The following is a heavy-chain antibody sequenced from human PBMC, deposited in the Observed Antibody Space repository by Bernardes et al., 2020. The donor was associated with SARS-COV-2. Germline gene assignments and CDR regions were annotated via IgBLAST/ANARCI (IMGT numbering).Heavy chain of an antibody. V-gene: IGHV4-39*01. J-gene: IGHJ5*02. CDR3: ARQGVVTPFNWFDP. D-gene: IGHD3-3*01. CDR1: SGSISSRSYF. Sequence: ETLSLTCTVSSGSISSRSYFWGWVRQSSGKGLEWIGSINNGGNTYYNPSLKSRVTMFVDTSKNQLSLKLTSVTAADTAVYYCARQGVVTPFNWFDPWGQGTLVTVSS. CDR2: INNGGNT.